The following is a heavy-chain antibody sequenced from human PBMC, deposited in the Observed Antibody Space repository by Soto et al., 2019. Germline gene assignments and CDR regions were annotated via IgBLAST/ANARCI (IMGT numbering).Heavy chain of an antibody. CDR1: GGSISRYY. CDR3: ARHRSLLFVSYIGSENWFDP. Sequence: PSDTLSLTCTVSGGSISRYYWSWIRQPPGKGLEWIGYIYYSGSTNYNPSLKSRVTISVDTSKNQFSLKLSSVTAADTAVYYCARHRSLLFVSYIGSENWFDPWGQGTLVTVSS. V-gene: IGHV4-59*08. D-gene: IGHD1-26*01. J-gene: IGHJ5*02. CDR2: IYYSGST.